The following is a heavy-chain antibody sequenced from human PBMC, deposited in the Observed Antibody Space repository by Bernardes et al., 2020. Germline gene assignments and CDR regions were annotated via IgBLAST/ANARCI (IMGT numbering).Heavy chain of an antibody. CDR2: ISAYNGNT. D-gene: IGHD3-3*01. CDR3: ARPGSDYDFWSGYWGDEYYYGMDV. V-gene: IGHV1-18*01. CDR1: GYTFTSYG. Sequence: ASVKVSCKASGYTFTSYGISWVRQAPGQGLEWMGWISAYNGNTNYAQKLQGRVTMTTDTSTSTAYMELRSLRSDDTAVYYCARPGSDYDFWSGYWGDEYYYGMDVWGQGTTVTVSS. J-gene: IGHJ6*02.